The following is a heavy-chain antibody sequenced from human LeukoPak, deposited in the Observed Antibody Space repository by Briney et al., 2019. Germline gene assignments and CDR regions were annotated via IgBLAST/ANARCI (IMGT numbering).Heavy chain of an antibody. Sequence: SETLSLTCTVSGVSVSSGSYYWSWIRQPPGKGLEWIGYIYYSGSTNYNPSLKSRVTISVDTSKNQFSLKLSSVTAADTAVYYCARVPSSDTTTIFGVVATVGWGAFDIWGQGTMVTVSS. CDR2: IYYSGST. CDR1: GVSVSSGSYY. J-gene: IGHJ3*02. D-gene: IGHD3-3*01. V-gene: IGHV4-61*01. CDR3: ARVPSSDTTTIFGVVATVGWGAFDI.